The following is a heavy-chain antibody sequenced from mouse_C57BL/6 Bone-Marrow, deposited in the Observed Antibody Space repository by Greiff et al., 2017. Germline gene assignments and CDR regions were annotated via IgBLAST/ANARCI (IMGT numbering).Heavy chain of an antibody. Sequence: VQLVESGAELAKPGASVKLSCTASGYTFTSYWMHWVKQRPGQGLEWIGYINPSSGYTKYNQKFKDKATLTADKSSSTAYMQLSSLTYEDSAVYYCAEDYGSSYVDAMDYWGQGTSVTVSS. CDR3: AEDYGSSYVDAMDY. CDR2: INPSSGYT. V-gene: IGHV1-7*01. CDR1: GYTFTSYW. D-gene: IGHD1-1*01. J-gene: IGHJ4*01.